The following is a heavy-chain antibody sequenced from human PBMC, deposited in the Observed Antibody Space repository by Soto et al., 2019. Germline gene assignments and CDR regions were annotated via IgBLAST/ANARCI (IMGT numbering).Heavy chain of an antibody. Sequence: SETLSRTCAVYGGSFSGYYGSWIRQPPGKGLEWIGEINHSGSTNYNPSLKSRVTISVDTSKNQFSLKLSSVTAADTAVYYCARVKVTMVRGGPFYYYGMDVWGQGTTVTVSS. J-gene: IGHJ6*02. CDR1: GGSFSGYY. V-gene: IGHV4-34*01. CDR2: INHSGST. D-gene: IGHD3-10*01. CDR3: ARVKVTMVRGGPFYYYGMDV.